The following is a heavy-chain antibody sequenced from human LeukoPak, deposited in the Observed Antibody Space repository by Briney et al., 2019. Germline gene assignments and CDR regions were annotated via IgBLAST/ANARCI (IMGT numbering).Heavy chain of an antibody. V-gene: IGHV4-34*01. CDR3: GVVAAIETDY. CDR1: GGSFSGYY. D-gene: IGHD2-15*01. J-gene: IGHJ4*02. Sequence: SQTLSLTCAVDGGSFSGYYWSWIRQPPGKGLEWIGEINHSGNTNYNPSLKSRVTISVDTSKNQFSLKLSSVTAADTAVYYCGVVAAIETDYWGQGTLVTVSS. CDR2: INHSGNT.